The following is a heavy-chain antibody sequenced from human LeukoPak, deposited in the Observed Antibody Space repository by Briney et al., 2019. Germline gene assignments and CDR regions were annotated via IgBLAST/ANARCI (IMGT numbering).Heavy chain of an antibody. J-gene: IGHJ4*02. V-gene: IGHV1-18*04. Sequence: ASVKVSCKASGYTFTSYGISWVRQAPGQGLEWVGWISTYNGNTDYPQKLQGRVTMTTDTSTSTAYMELRSLRSDDTAVYYCARQGYGGNPQGAADYWGQGTLVTVSS. D-gene: IGHD4-23*01. CDR3: ARQGYGGNPQGAADY. CDR1: GYTFTSYG. CDR2: ISTYNGNT.